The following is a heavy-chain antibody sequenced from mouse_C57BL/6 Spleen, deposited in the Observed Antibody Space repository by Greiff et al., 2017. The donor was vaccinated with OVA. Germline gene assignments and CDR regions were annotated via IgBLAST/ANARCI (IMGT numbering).Heavy chain of an antibody. J-gene: IGHJ2*01. CDR2: IHPNSGST. CDR3: ARRVYGSSYDY. V-gene: IGHV1-64*01. Sequence: VQLQQPGAELVKPGASVKLSCKASGYTFTSYWMHWVKQRPGQGLEWIGMIHPNSGSTNYNEKFKSKATLTVDKSSSTAYMQLSSLTSEDSAVYYCARRVYGSSYDYWGQGTTLTVSS. CDR1: GYTFTSYW. D-gene: IGHD1-1*01.